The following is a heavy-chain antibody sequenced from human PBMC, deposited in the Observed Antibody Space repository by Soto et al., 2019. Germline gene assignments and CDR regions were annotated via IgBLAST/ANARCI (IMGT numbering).Heavy chain of an antibody. V-gene: IGHV4-61*08. CDR3: TREQSDDNYFDP. J-gene: IGHJ5*02. Sequence: PSETLSLTCTVSGAALSSGGYFYTWVRQPPGKGLEWLGYIYYSGGTNYNPSLKSRVTISLDRSKSQFSLRLISVTAADTAVYYWTREQSDDNYFDPWGQGTLVTVSS. CDR2: IYYSGGT. CDR1: GAALSSGGYF. D-gene: IGHD6-19*01.